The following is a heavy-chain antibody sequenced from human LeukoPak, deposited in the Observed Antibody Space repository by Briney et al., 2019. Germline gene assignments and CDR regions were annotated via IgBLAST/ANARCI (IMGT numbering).Heavy chain of an antibody. CDR1: GYTFNTYG. J-gene: IGHJ5*02. CDR3: ARIACSSSCTYSGRRRLRGGSLDP. V-gene: IGHV1-18*01. Sequence: ASVKVSCKASGYTFNTYGITWVRQAPGHGLEWMGWIGSYNGNTSYAAKVQGRITVTRDTSASTAYLELRSLRSDDTAVYYCARIACSSSCTYSGRRRLRGGSLDPWGQGTLVTVSS. CDR2: IGSYNGNT. D-gene: IGHD2-2*01.